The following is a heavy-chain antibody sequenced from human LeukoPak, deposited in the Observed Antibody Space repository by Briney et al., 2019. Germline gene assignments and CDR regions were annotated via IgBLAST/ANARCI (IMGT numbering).Heavy chain of an antibody. CDR3: ARVDTAMVNPPFDY. D-gene: IGHD5-18*01. CDR2: INPSGGTT. V-gene: IGHV1-46*01. J-gene: IGHJ4*02. CDR1: GYTFTSYY. Sequence: GASVKVSCKASGYTFTSYYMHWVRQAPGQGLEWMGLINPSGGTTRYAQKFQGRVTMTRDTSISTAYMELSRLRSDDTAVYYCARVDTAMVNPPFDYWGQGTLVTVSS.